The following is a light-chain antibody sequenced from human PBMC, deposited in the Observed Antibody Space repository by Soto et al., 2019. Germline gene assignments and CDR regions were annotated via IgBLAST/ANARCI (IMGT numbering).Light chain of an antibody. V-gene: IGLV2-14*01. CDR2: AVS. Sequence: QSVLTQPASVSGSPGQSITISCTGTSSDVGLYDYVSWYQQHPGKAPQLMIYAVSNRPSGVSNRFSGSKSGNTASLIISGLQAADEADYYCSLYTSENTYVFGTGTKVTVL. J-gene: IGLJ1*01. CDR1: SSDVGLYDY. CDR3: SLYTSENTYV.